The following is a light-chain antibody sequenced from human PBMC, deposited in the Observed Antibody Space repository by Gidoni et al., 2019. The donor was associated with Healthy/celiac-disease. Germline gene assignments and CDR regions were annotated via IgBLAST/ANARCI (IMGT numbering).Light chain of an antibody. J-gene: IGKJ5*01. Sequence: EIVMTQSPATLSVSPGERATLSCRASQSVSSNLAWYQRKPGQAPRLLIYGASTRATGIPARFSGSVSGTEFTLTISSLQSEDFAVYYCQQYNNWPITFGQGTRLEIK. V-gene: IGKV3D-15*01. CDR2: GAS. CDR3: QQYNNWPIT. CDR1: QSVSSN.